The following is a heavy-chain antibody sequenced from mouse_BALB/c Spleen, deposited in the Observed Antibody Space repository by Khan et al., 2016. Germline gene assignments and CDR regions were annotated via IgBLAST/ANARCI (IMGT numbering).Heavy chain of an antibody. Sequence: EVELVESGGGLVKPGGSLKLSCAAAGFTFSSYAMSWVRQTPEKRLEWVASISSGGSTYYPDSVKGRFTISRDNARTILNLQMSSLRSEDTAMYYCVREDSGNYGDYFDYWGQGTTLTVSS. CDR1: GFTFSSYA. D-gene: IGHD2-1*01. CDR3: VREDSGNYGDYFDY. V-gene: IGHV5-6-5*01. CDR2: ISSGGST. J-gene: IGHJ2*01.